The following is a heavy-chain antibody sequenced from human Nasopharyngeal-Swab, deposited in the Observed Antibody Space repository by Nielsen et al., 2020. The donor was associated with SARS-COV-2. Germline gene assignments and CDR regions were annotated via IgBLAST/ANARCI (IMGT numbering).Heavy chain of an antibody. CDR3: TREGYGDFGFMDV. V-gene: IGHV3-49*03. CDR2: IRGSSHGGTS. J-gene: IGHJ6*02. Sequence: GESLKISCTASGFTFGDYAVSWFCQPTGKGLEWVGVIRGSSHGGTSEYATSVKGRFSMSRDDSAGIVYLQMNSLKTEDTAKYYCTREGYGDFGFMDVWGQGTTVTVSS. D-gene: IGHD4-17*01. CDR1: GFTFGDYA.